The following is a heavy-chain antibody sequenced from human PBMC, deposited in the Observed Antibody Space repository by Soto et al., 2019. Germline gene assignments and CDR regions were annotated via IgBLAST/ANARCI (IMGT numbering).Heavy chain of an antibody. V-gene: IGHV5-51*01. CDR2: IYPGDSDT. CDR1: GYSFTSYW. D-gene: IGHD3-22*01. J-gene: IGHJ4*02. CDR3: ATPRYYDNSGYYPYFFDY. Sequence: GESLKISCKGSGYSFTSYWIGWVRQMPGKGLEWMGIIYPGDSDTRYNPSFQGQVTISADKSISTAYLQWSSLKASDTAMYYCATPRYYDNSGYYPYFFDYWGQGTLVTVSS.